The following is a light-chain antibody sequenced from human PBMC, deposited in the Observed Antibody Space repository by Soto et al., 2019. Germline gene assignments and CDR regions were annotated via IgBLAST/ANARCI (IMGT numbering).Light chain of an antibody. CDR2: GAS. J-gene: IGKJ1*01. Sequence: EIVMTQSPATLSVSPGERATLSCRASQSVSSNLAWYQQKPGQAPRLLIYGASTRATGIPARFSGSGSGTEVPLTIRSLPSENFAVYYCQQYKNWGTFGQGTKVEIK. V-gene: IGKV3-15*01. CDR3: QQYKNWGT. CDR1: QSVSSN.